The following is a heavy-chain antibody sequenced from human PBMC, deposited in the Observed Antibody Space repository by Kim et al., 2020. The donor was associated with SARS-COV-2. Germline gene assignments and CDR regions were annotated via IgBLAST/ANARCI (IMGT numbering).Heavy chain of an antibody. CDR2: IYYSGSP. D-gene: IGHD5-12*01. CDR3: ARVGVLYSGNPGAVDL. J-gene: IGHJ3*01. Sequence: SETLSLTCTVSGGSISSGGYYWSWIRQHPGKGLEWIGYIYYSGSPYYNPSLKSRVTISVDTSKNQFSLKLSSVTAADTAVYYCARVGVLYSGNPGAVDLWGQEAMVTVSS. CDR1: GGSISSGGYY. V-gene: IGHV4-31*03.